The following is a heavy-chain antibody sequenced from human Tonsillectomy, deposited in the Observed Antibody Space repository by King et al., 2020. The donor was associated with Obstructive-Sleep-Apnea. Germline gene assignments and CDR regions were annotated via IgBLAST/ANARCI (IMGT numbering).Heavy chain of an antibody. CDR1: GYTFTSYA. CDR3: ASPRYNWNDEVPWFDP. D-gene: IGHD1-1*01. V-gene: IGHV7-4-1*02. CDR2: INTNTGNP. Sequence: QLVQSGSELKKPGASVKVSCKASGYTFTSYAMNWVRQAPGQGLEWMVWINTNTGNPTYAQGFTGRFVFYLDTSVSTAYLQISSLKAEDTAVYYCASPRYNWNDEVPWFDPWGQGTLVTVSS. J-gene: IGHJ5*02.